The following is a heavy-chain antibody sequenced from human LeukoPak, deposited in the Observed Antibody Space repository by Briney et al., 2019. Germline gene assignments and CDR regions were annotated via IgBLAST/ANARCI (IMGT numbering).Heavy chain of an antibody. CDR3: ARVVDSSGYYYGRGRKYFDY. CDR1: GDSISSGDYY. CDR2: IYYSGST. J-gene: IGHJ4*02. Sequence: SQTLSLTCTVSGDSISSGDYYWRWIRQPPGKGLECIGFIYYSGSTYYNPSLKSRVTISVDTSKNQFSLKLSSVTAADTAIYYCARVVDSSGYYYGRGRKYFDYWGQGSLVTASS. V-gene: IGHV4-30-4*01. D-gene: IGHD3-22*01.